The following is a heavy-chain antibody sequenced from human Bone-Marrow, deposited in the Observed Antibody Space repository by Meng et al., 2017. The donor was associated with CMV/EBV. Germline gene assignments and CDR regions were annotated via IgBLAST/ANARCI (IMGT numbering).Heavy chain of an antibody. Sequence: GESLKISCAASGFTFSSYEMNWVRQAAGKGLEWVSYISSSGSTIYYADSVKGRFTISRDNAKNSLYLQMNSLRAEDTAVYYCARVSSSWYYYYGMDVWGQGTTVTVSS. CDR1: GFTFSSYE. J-gene: IGHJ6*02. CDR2: ISSSGSTI. V-gene: IGHV3-48*03. CDR3: ARVSSSWYYYYGMDV. D-gene: IGHD6-13*01.